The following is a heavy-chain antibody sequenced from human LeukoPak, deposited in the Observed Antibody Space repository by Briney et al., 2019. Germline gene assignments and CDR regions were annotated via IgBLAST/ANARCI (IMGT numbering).Heavy chain of an antibody. CDR3: ARGHGSYYYYMDV. CDR2: INPNSGGT. D-gene: IGHD3-10*01. CDR1: GYTFTDFY. V-gene: IGHV1-2*02. J-gene: IGHJ6*03. Sequence: GASVKVSCKASGYTFTDFYMHWIRQAPGQGLEWMGWINPNSGGTNYAQKFQGRVTMTRDTPISTAYMEVSRLRSDDTAVYYCARGHGSYYYYMDVWGKGTTVTVSS.